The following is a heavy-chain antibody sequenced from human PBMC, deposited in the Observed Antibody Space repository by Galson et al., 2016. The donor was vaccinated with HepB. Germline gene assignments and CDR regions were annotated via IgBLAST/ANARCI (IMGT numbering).Heavy chain of an antibody. J-gene: IGHJ3*02. Sequence: LRLSCAASGFTFSSYSMHWVRQAPGKGLVWVSRINSDGNTTNYADSVKGRFTISRDNAKNTLYLQMNSLRAEDTAVYYCAREGYYYDNSFFRRENAFDIWGQGTMVTVSS. V-gene: IGHV3-74*01. D-gene: IGHD3-22*01. CDR2: INSDGNTT. CDR1: GFTFSSYS. CDR3: AREGYYYDNSFFRRENAFDI.